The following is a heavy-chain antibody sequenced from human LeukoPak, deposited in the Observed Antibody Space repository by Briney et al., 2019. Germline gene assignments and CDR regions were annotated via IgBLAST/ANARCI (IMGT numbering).Heavy chain of an antibody. CDR1: GFTFSSYA. J-gene: IGHJ4*02. CDR3: AKDGSGYFDWLLSPGTLFFDY. V-gene: IGHV3-23*01. Sequence: PGGSLRLSCAASGFTFSSYAMSWVRQAPGKGLEWVSAISGSGGSTYYADSVKGRFTISRDNSKNTLYLQMNSLRAEDTAVYYCAKDGSGYFDWLLSPGTLFFDYWGQGTLVTVSS. D-gene: IGHD3-9*01. CDR2: ISGSGGST.